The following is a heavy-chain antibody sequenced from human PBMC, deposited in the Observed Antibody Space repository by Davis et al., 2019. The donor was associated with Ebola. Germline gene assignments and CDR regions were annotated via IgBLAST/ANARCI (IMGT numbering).Heavy chain of an antibody. CDR2: IKHDGSEK. Sequence: GEFLKISCAASGFTFSSYWMTWVRQAPGKGLEWVANIKHDGSEKYYVDSVKGRFTISRDNAKNSLYLQMNSLRAEDTAVYYCARDQTFGLRTPYWGQGTLVTVSS. CDR3: ARDQTFGLRTPY. V-gene: IGHV3-7*01. CDR1: GFTFSSYW. D-gene: IGHD3-10*01. J-gene: IGHJ4*02.